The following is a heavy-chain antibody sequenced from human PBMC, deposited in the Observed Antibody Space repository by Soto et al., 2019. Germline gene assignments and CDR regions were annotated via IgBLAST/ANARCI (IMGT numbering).Heavy chain of an antibody. Sequence: GGSLRLSCAASGFTFSSYAMHWVRQAPGKGLEWVAVISYDGSNKYYADSVKGRFTISRDNSKNTLYLQMNSLRAEDTAVYYCENLERRVWGQGTLVTVSS. CDR1: GFTFSSYA. V-gene: IGHV3-30-3*01. CDR3: ENLERRV. J-gene: IGHJ4*02. CDR2: ISYDGSNK. D-gene: IGHD1-1*01.